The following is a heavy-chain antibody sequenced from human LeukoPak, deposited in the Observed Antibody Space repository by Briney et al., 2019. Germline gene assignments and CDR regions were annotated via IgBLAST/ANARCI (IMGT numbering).Heavy chain of an antibody. CDR2: ISGTSSYI. CDR3: ARSLTIFGVVIPSFDY. V-gene: IGHV3-21*01. J-gene: IGHJ4*02. Sequence: AGGSLRLSCVASGFTFSNYDMHWVRQAPGKGLEWVSFISGTSSYIYYTDSVKGRFTISRDNAKNSLYLQMNSLRAEDTAVYYCARSLTIFGVVIPSFDYWGQGTLVTVSS. D-gene: IGHD3-3*01. CDR1: GFTFSNYD.